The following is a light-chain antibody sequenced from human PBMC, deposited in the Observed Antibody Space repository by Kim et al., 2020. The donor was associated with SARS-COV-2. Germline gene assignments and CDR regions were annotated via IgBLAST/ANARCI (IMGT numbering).Light chain of an antibody. CDR2: GAS. CDR3: QQYGSSVWT. V-gene: IGKV3-20*01. CDR1: QRVSSNY. Sequence: LSPGERATLSCRASQRVSSNYLAWYHQKPGQAPRLLIYGASSRATGIPDRFSGSGTGTDFTLTISRLEPEDFAVYYCQQYGSSVWTFGQGTKLEI. J-gene: IGKJ1*01.